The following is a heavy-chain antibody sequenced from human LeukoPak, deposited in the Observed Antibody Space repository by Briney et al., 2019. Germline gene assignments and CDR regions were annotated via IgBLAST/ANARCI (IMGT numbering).Heavy chain of an antibody. D-gene: IGHD3-3*01. V-gene: IGHV1-46*01. CDR1: GYTFTSYA. Sequence: ASVKVSCKASGYTFTSYAMSWVRQAPGQGLEWMGIINPSGGSTSYAQKFQGRVTMTRDMSTSTAYMELRSLRSDDTAVYYCARSPNNVLRFLEWPPHAFDIWGQGTMVTVSS. J-gene: IGHJ3*02. CDR3: ARSPNNVLRFLEWPPHAFDI. CDR2: INPSGGST.